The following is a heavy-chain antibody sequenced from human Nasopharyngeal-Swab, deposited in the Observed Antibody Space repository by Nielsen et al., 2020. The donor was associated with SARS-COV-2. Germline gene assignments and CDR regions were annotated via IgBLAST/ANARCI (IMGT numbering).Heavy chain of an antibody. J-gene: IGHJ4*02. V-gene: IGHV5-51*01. CDR2: IYPGDSDT. CDR1: GYSFTSYW. Sequence: KVSCKGSGYSFTSYWIGCVRQMPGKGLEWMGIIYPGDSDTRYSPSFQGQVTISADKSISTAYLQWSSLKASDTAMYYCARLVSTTVTTTYFDYWGQGTLVTVSS. CDR3: ARLVSTTVTTTYFDY. D-gene: IGHD4-17*01.